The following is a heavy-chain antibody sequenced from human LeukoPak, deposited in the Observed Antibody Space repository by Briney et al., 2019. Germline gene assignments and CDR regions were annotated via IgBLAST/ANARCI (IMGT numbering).Heavy chain of an antibody. Sequence: ASVKVSCKASGYTFTGYYMHWVRQAPGQGLEWMGWINPNSGGTNYAQKFQGRVTMTRDMSTSTVYMELSSLRSEDTAVYYCARAGETSYYYYYYMDVWGKGTTVTVSS. J-gene: IGHJ6*03. CDR2: INPNSGGT. V-gene: IGHV1-2*02. CDR1: GYTFTGYY. D-gene: IGHD5-24*01. CDR3: ARAGETSYYYYYYMDV.